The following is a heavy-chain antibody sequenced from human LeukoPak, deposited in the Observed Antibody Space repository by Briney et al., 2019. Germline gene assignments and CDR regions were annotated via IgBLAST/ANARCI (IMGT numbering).Heavy chain of an antibody. D-gene: IGHD6-13*01. J-gene: IGHJ6*03. CDR3: ARDLGEQLADYYYYMDV. V-gene: IGHV3-48*01. CDR2: ISSSSTTI. CDR1: GFTFSSYS. Sequence: GGSLRLSCAASGFTFSSYSMNWVRQAPGKGLEWVSYISSSSTTIYYADSVKGRFTISRDNAKNSLYLQMNSLRAEDTAVYYCARDLGEQLADYYYYMDVWGKGTTVTVSS.